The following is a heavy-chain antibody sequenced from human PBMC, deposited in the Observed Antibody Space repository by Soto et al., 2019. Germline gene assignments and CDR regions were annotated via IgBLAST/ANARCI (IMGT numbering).Heavy chain of an antibody. CDR1: GGSISSDTYY. J-gene: IGHJ5*02. V-gene: IGHV4-39*02. D-gene: IGHD2-8*01. CDR3: AAEYPDRWCAS. CDR2: LFYSGRT. Sequence: QLQLQESRPGLVTASETLSLTCIVSGGSISSDTYYWGLIREPPGTGLEWIGSLFYSGRTSYNPTLQSRVTIPADTVKNHCSLQLSSVTAALTAVYYCAAEYPDRWCASWGQGTQVTVSS.